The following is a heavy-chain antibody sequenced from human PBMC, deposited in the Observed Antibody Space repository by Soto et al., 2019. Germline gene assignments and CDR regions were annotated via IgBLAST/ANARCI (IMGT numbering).Heavy chain of an antibody. CDR2: IYYSGST. Sequence: PSETLSLTCTVSGGSISSYYWSWIRQPPGKGLEWIVYIYYSGSTNYNPSLKSRVTISVDTSKNQFSLKLSSVTAADTAVYYCARGLGYSSSAWFDPWGQGTLVTVSS. J-gene: IGHJ5*02. V-gene: IGHV4-59*01. CDR3: ARGLGYSSSAWFDP. CDR1: GGSISSYY. D-gene: IGHD6-6*01.